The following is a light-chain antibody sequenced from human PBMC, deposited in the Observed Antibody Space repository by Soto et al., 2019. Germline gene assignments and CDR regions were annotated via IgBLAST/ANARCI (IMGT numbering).Light chain of an antibody. CDR1: QDMNNY. CDR3: QQYHSYPPT. Sequence: DIQMTQSPSSLSASVGDRVTITCRASQDMNNYLAWFQQKPGKAPKYLIYAASTLQTGVPSKFSGSGSGTDFTLTINSLQPEDFATYYCQQYHSYPPTFGQGTKVEIK. V-gene: IGKV1-16*02. CDR2: AAS. J-gene: IGKJ1*01.